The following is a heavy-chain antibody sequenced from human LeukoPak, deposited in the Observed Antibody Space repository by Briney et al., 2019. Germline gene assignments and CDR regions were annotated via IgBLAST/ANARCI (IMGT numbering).Heavy chain of an antibody. J-gene: IGHJ5*02. V-gene: IGHV1-8*01. CDR3: ARASLAFGTKFFDP. CDR1: GYTFTSYD. CDR2: MNPNSGNT. D-gene: IGHD3-10*01. Sequence: ASVKVSCKASGYTFTSYDISWVRQATGQGLEWMGWMNPNSGNTGYAQKFQGRVTMTRDTSIRTVYMELSSLRSEDTAVYYCARASLAFGTKFFDPWGQGTLVTVSS.